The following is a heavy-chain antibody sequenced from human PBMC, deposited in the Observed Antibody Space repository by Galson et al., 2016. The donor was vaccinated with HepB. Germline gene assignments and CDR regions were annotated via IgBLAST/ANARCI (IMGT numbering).Heavy chain of an antibody. CDR1: GGSISSGGYF. Sequence: TLSLTCTVSGGSISSGGYFRSWIRQHPGKGLELIGYIYYSGSTYYNPSLKSRVTISVDTSKNQFSLKLTSVTAADTAVYYCARTEPGGAFDIRGQGTMVTVSS. CDR2: IYYSGST. CDR3: ARTEPGGAFDI. V-gene: IGHV4-31*03. D-gene: IGHD1-14*01. J-gene: IGHJ3*02.